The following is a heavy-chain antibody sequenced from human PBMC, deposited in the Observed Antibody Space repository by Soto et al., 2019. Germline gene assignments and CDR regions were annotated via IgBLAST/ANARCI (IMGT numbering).Heavy chain of an antibody. CDR1: GDSIIGTGW. CDR3: VRNGYYSLDV. V-gene: IGHV4-4*02. J-gene: IGHJ6*02. CDR2: VYHSGAT. D-gene: IGHD3-22*01. Sequence: QVQLQESGPGLVRPSGTLSLTCAVSGDSIIGTGWWSWVRQSPGKGLDWIGEVYHSGATNCNPSLKSRVTISVDTSRNQFSLNLGSVTAADTAVYYCVRNGYYSLDVWGQGTTVTVSS.